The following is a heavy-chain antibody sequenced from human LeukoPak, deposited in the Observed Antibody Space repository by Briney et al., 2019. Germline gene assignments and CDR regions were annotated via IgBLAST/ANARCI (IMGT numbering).Heavy chain of an antibody. V-gene: IGHV4-59*01. CDR1: GGSISSYY. D-gene: IGHD6-13*01. Sequence: PSETLSLTCTVSGGSISSYYWSWIRQPPGKGLEWIGYIYYSGSTNYNPSLKSRVTISVDTSKNQFSLKLSSVTAADTAAYYCARHSSSWPNDAFDIWGQGTMVTVSS. CDR2: IYYSGST. CDR3: ARHSSSWPNDAFDI. J-gene: IGHJ3*02.